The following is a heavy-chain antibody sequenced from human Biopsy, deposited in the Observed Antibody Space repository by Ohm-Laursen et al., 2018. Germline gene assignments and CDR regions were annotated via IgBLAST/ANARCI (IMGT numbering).Heavy chain of an antibody. CDR2: ISYSRDT. J-gene: IGHJ3*02. CDR3: AKHGSGWTGDDAFHI. D-gene: IGHD6-19*01. Sequence: GTLSLTCAVSGGSISGSSWSWTRQAPGKGLEWIGYISYSRDTNYNPSLKSRITISVDTSKNQFSLKLTSVTAADTTVYYCAKHGSGWTGDDAFHIWGQGTMVTVSS. V-gene: IGHV4-59*08. CDR1: GGSISGSS.